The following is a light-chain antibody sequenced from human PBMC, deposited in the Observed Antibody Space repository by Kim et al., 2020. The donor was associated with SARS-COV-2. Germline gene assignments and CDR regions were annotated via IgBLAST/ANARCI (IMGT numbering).Light chain of an antibody. CDR1: QSVLNRDGHNY. J-gene: IGKJ1*01. V-gene: IGKV2-28*01. Sequence: EIVTTQSPLSLPVTPGEPASISCRTTQSVLNRDGHNYLDWYLQKPGQSPQLLIYLGSNRASGVPDRFSGSGSGTDFTLKISRVEAEDVRGYYCMQAILTVWTFGQGTKVDIK. CDR2: LGS. CDR3: MQAILTVWT.